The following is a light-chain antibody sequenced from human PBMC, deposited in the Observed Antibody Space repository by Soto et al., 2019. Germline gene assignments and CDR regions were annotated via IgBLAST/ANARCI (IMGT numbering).Light chain of an antibody. CDR1: QNVDTNY. J-gene: IGKJ1*01. Sequence: EIVLTQSPGTLSLSPVERATLSCGASQNVDTNYLAWYQQKPGQAPRIIIFGASGRATGIPDRFSGSGSGTDFTLTISRLEPEDFAVYYCQQYGSLSWTFGQGTKVDIK. V-gene: IGKV3-20*01. CDR2: GAS. CDR3: QQYGSLSWT.